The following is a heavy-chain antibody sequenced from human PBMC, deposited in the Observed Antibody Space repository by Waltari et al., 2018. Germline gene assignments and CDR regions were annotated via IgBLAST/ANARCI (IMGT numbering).Heavy chain of an antibody. CDR3: ARAVASYGMDV. CDR1: GFSLSGRGMC. J-gene: IGHJ6*02. D-gene: IGHD6-19*01. Sequence: QVTLRESGPALVKPTHTLTLTCSFSGFSLSGRGMCVSWIRQPPGKALEWLARIDWDDDSFYSASLKSRLTISKGASYNQVVLTMTNMDPVDTATYYCARAVASYGMDVWGQGTTVTVSS. CDR2: IDWDDDS. V-gene: IGHV2-70*17.